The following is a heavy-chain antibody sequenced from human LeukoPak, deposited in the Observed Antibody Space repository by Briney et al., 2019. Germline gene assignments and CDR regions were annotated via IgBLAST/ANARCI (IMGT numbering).Heavy chain of an antibody. D-gene: IGHD1-20*01. CDR2: FYYIGDT. V-gene: IGHV4-39*07. CDR1: GVSINNIISY. CDR3: ARITGTPYYYYMDV. Sequence: SETLSLTCTVSGVSINNIISYWGWIRQPPGKGLEWIGSFYYIGDTYYNPSLKSRVTISVETSKNQFSLRLSSLTAADTAVYYCARITGTPYYYYMDVWGKGTTVTVSS. J-gene: IGHJ6*03.